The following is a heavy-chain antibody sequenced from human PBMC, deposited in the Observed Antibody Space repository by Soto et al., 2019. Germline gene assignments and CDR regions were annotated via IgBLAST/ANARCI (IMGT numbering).Heavy chain of an antibody. D-gene: IGHD2-8*01. V-gene: IGHV3-30-3*01. CDR3: AREIFQSEWCMLSD. CDR1: GFTFSSYA. J-gene: IGHJ4*02. CDR2: ISYDGSNK. Sequence: GGSLRLSCAASGFTFSSYAMHWVCQAPGKGLEWVAVISYDGSNKYYADSVKGRFTISRDNSKNTLYLQMNSLRAEDTAVHYCAREIFQSEWCMLSDWGQGTLVTVSS.